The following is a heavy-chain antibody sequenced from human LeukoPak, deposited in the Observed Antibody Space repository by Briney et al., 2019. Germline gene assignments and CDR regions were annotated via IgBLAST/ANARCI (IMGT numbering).Heavy chain of an antibody. CDR3: ARGLLWFGELLYYFDY. CDR1: GGSFSGYY. V-gene: IGHV4-34*01. J-gene: IGHJ4*02. D-gene: IGHD3-10*01. Sequence: SETLSLTCAVYGGSFSGYYWSWIRQPPGKGLEWIGSIYYSGSTYYNPSLKSRVTISVDTSKNQFSLKLSSVTAADTAVYYCARGLLWFGELLYYFDYWGQGTLVTVSS. CDR2: IYYSGST.